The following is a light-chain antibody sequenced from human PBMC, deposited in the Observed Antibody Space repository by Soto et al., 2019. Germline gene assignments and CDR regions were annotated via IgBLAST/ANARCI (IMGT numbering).Light chain of an antibody. CDR3: QQYGSSPWT. CDR1: QSVSSNY. J-gene: IGKJ1*01. CDR2: RAS. Sequence: EIVLTQSPGTLWLSPGERATLSCRASQSVSSNYLAWYQQKPGQTPRRLIYRASTRATGIPDRFSASGSGTDFTLTISRLEPEDFALYYRQQYGSSPWTFGHGTKVEIK. V-gene: IGKV3-20*01.